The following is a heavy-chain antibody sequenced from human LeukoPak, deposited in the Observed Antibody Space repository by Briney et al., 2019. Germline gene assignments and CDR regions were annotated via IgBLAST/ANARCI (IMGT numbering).Heavy chain of an antibody. D-gene: IGHD2-21*01. CDR3: ARGLFGGPKSTTFDY. V-gene: IGHV3-48*04. CDR2: ISSISTTI. J-gene: IGHJ4*02. Sequence: AGGSLRLSCAASGFTFSHYSMNWVRQTPGRGLEWVSYISSISTTIHYTDSVQGRFTISRDNAKNSLYLQMNSLRAEDTAVYYCARGLFGGPKSTTFDYWGQGTLVTVSS. CDR1: GFTFSHYS.